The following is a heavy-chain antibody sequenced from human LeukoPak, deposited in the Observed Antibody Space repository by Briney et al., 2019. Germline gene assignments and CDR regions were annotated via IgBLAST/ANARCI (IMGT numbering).Heavy chain of an antibody. J-gene: IGHJ4*02. D-gene: IGHD3-16*01. CDR1: GYTFTGYY. Sequence: ASVKVSCKASGYTFTGYYMHWVRQAPGQGLEGMGWINPNSGGTNYAQKFQGRVTMTRDTSISTAYMELSRLRSDDTAVYYCAREESVNFVVWHWGQGTLVTVSS. V-gene: IGHV1-2*02. CDR3: AREESVNFVVWH. CDR2: INPNSGGT.